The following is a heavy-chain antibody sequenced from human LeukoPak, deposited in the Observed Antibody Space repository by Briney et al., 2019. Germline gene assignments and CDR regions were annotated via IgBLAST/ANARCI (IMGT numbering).Heavy chain of an antibody. D-gene: IGHD3-10*01. J-gene: IGHJ3*02. CDR1: GFTFSSYS. CDR3: ARGSRGKGYAFDI. CDR2: ISSSSSTI. Sequence: PGGSLRLSCAASGFTFSSYSMNWVRQAPGKGLEWVSYISSSSSTIYYADSVKGRFTISRDNAKNSLYLQMNSLRAEDTALYHCARGSRGKGYAFDIWGQGTMVTVSS. V-gene: IGHV3-48*04.